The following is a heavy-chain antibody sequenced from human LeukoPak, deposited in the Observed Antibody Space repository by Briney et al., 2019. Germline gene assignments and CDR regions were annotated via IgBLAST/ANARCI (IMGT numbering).Heavy chain of an antibody. D-gene: IGHD3-16*02. CDR2: IIPIFGTA. CDR3: ARDPRIMITFGGVIVNGTRPNYYYGMDV. V-gene: IGHV1-69*13. CDR1: GGTFSSYA. J-gene: IGHJ6*02. Sequence: GASVKVSCTASGGTFSSYAISWVRQAPGQGLEWMGGIIPIFGTANYAQKFQGRVTITADESTSTAYMELSSLRSEDTAVYYCARDPRIMITFGGVIVNGTRPNYYYGMDVWGQGTTVTVSS.